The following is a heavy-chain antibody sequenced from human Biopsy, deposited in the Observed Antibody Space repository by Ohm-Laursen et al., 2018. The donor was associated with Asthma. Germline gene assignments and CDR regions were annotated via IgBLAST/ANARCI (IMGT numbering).Heavy chain of an antibody. CDR3: ARAVDYSHYYGIDV. Sequence: VASVKVSCKASGYTFNSAGITWVRQAPGQGLEWMGRISVYNGNTKVAQKLQDRVTMITDTSTSTAYMELRSPRSDDTAVYFCARAVDYSHYYGIDVWGQGTTVTVS. V-gene: IGHV1-18*01. CDR1: GYTFNSAG. D-gene: IGHD3-10*01. J-gene: IGHJ6*02. CDR2: ISVYNGNT.